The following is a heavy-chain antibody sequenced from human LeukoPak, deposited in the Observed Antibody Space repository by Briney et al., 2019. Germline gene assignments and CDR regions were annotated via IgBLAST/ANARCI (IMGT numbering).Heavy chain of an antibody. D-gene: IGHD2-15*01. CDR3: ARSFVVVAAMYYFDY. CDR1: GYIFSNYG. CDR2: ISAYNGNT. J-gene: IGHJ4*02. Sequence: GASVKVSCKASGYIFSNYGISWLRQAPGQGLEWMGWISAYNGNTNYAQKLQGRVTMTTDTSTSTAYMELRSLRSDDTAVYYCARSFVVVAAMYYFDYWGQGTLVTVSS. V-gene: IGHV1-18*01.